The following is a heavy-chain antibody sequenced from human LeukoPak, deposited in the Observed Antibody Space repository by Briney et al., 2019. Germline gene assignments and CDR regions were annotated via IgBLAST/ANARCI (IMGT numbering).Heavy chain of an antibody. J-gene: IGHJ4*02. CDR3: AKSGSRETVDY. CDR2: IRGSDSRT. V-gene: IGHV3-23*01. D-gene: IGHD6-25*01. CDR1: GFTFSSDA. Sequence: GGSLRLSCAASGFTFSSDAMSWVRQTPGKGLECVSTIRGSDSRTYCADSVKGRFTISRDNSTNTLYLQMNSLRAGDTAVYYCAKSGSRETVDYWGQGTLVTVSS.